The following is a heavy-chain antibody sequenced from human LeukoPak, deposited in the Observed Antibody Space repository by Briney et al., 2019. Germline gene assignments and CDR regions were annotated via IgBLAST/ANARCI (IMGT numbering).Heavy chain of an antibody. V-gene: IGHV3-48*04. CDR3: ARLGTVTPPDY. Sequence: PGGSLRLSCAASGFTFSSYSMNWVRQAPGKGLEWVSYISSSNSTIYYADSVKGRFTISRDNAQDSLYLQMNSLRAEDTAVYYCARLGTVTPPDYWGQGTLVTVSS. CDR1: GFTFSSYS. D-gene: IGHD4-17*01. J-gene: IGHJ4*02. CDR2: ISSSNSTI.